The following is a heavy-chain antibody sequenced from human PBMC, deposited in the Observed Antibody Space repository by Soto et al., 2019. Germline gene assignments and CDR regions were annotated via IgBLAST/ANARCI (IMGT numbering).Heavy chain of an antibody. J-gene: IGHJ4*02. Sequence: SETLSLTCTVSGGSISSYYWSWIRQPPGKGLEWIGYIYYSGSTNYNPSLKSRVTISVDTSKNQSSLKLSSVTAADTAVYYCAREVAARRFDYWGQGTLVTVSS. V-gene: IGHV4-59*01. CDR2: IYYSGST. D-gene: IGHD6-6*01. CDR1: GGSISSYY. CDR3: AREVAARRFDY.